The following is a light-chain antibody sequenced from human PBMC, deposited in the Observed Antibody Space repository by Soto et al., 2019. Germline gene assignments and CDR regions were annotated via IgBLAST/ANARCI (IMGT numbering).Light chain of an antibody. CDR1: QSLLLSNGYNY. J-gene: IGKJ1*01. V-gene: IGKV2-28*01. Sequence: DLVMTQSPLSLPVTPGEPASISCRSSQSLLLSNGYNYLDWYLQKPGQSPQLLIYLGSNRSSGVPDRFSGSGSGTDFTLKISRVEAEDVGVYYCMQALQTPRTFGQGTKVEIK. CDR3: MQALQTPRT. CDR2: LGS.